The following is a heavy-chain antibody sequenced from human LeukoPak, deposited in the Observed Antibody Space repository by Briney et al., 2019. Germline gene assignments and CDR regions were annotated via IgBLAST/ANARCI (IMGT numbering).Heavy chain of an antibody. J-gene: IGHJ4*02. D-gene: IGHD6-13*01. Sequence: SETLSLTCAVYGGSFSGYYWSWIRQPPGKGLEWIGEINHSGSTNYNPSPKSRVTISVDTSKNQFSLKLSSVTAADTAVYYCARGPPIAAAGTPVDYWGQGTLVTVSS. CDR3: ARGPPIAAAGTPVDY. V-gene: IGHV4-34*01. CDR2: INHSGST. CDR1: GGSFSGYY.